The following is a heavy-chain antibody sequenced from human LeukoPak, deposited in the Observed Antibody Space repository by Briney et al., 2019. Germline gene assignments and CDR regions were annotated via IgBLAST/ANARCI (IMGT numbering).Heavy chain of an antibody. V-gene: IGHV3-15*01. J-gene: IGHJ4*02. Sequence: PGGSLRLSCAASGFTFSDAWMSWVRQAPGKGLEWVGRIKSISDGETTDHAAHVKGRFTISRDDSKNTLYLQMNSLKTEDTAVYYCTVMQTSGYEHLFDYWGQGTLVTVSS. CDR3: TVMQTSGYEHLFDY. CDR1: GFTFSDAW. D-gene: IGHD3-22*01. CDR2: IKSISDGETT.